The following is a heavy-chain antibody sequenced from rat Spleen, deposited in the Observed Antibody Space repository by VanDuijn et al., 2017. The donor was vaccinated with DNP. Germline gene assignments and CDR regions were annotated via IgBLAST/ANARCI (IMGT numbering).Heavy chain of an antibody. CDR3: AKDLWYYAMDV. Sequence: EVHLVESGGGLVQPGRSLKLSCAASGFTFSDYNMAWVRQAPGKGLEWIASINTDGGTTYYPDSVKGRFTISRENAENTVYLQMNSLRSEDTATYYCAKDLWYYAMDVWGQGTSVTVSS. CDR1: GFTFSDYN. D-gene: IGHD4-6*01. V-gene: IGHV5-58*01. J-gene: IGHJ4*01. CDR2: INTDGGTT.